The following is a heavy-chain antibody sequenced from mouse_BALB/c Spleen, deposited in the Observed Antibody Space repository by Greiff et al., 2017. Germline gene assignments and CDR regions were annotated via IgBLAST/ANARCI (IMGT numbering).Heavy chain of an antibody. CDR1: GFTFSDYY. CDR3: ARGGVRRDWFAY. V-gene: IGHV5-4*02. CDR2: ISDGGSYT. D-gene: IGHD2-14*01. Sequence: DVQLVESGGGLVKPGGSLKLSCAASGFTFSDYYMYWVRQTPEKRLEWVATISDGGSYTYYPDSVKGRFTISRDNAKNNLYLQMSSLKSEDTAMYYCARGGVRRDWFAYWGQGTLVTVSA. J-gene: IGHJ3*01.